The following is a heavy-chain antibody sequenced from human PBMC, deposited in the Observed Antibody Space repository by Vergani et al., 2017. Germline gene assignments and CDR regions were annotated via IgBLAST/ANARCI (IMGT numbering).Heavy chain of an antibody. J-gene: IGHJ6*03. CDR1: GFTFSSYG. CDR3: ARDAQTALELRDYYYYYMDV. CDR2: IWYDGSNK. Sequence: VQLVESGGGLVKPGGSLRLSCAASGFTFSSYGMHWVRQAPGKGLEWVAVIWYDGSNKYYADSVKGRFTISRDNSKNTLYLQMNSLRAEDTAVYYCARDAQTALELRDYYYYYMDVWGKGTTVTVSS. D-gene: IGHD1-7*01. V-gene: IGHV3-33*08.